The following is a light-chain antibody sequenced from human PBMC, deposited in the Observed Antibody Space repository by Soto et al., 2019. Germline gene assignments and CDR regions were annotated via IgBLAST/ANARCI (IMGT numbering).Light chain of an antibody. J-gene: IGLJ1*01. CDR1: SSDIGGFNY. V-gene: IGLV2-14*01. Sequence: QSVLTQPASVSGSPGQSITISCTGTSSDIGGFNYVSWYQQHPGKAPKLMIYEVTNRPSGVSNRFSGSKSGSTASLTISGLQAEDEADYYCSSYTSSHTYVFGTGTKVTVL. CDR2: EVT. CDR3: SSYTSSHTYV.